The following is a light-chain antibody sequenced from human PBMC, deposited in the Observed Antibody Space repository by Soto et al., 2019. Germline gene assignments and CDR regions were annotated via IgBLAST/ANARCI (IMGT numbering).Light chain of an antibody. J-gene: IGLJ1*01. CDR1: SSNIAANS. CDR2: DSD. CDR3: GAWENSLSVYV. Sequence: QSVLTQPPSVSAAPGQEVTISCSGTSSNIAANSVSWYQHLPGTAPKLLIYDSDRRPSAIPARSSGSKSGTSATVGITGLQTGDEAYYYCGAWENSLSVYVFGSGTKLTVL. V-gene: IGLV1-51*01.